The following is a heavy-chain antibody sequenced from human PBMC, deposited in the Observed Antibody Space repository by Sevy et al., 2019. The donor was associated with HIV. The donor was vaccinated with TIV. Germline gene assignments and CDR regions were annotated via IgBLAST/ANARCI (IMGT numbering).Heavy chain of an antibody. CDR3: TTDTSTGYFDWLLDFDY. D-gene: IGHD3-9*01. CDR1: GFTFSTYG. Sequence: GGSLRLSCTASGFTFSTYGMHWVRQAPGKGLEWVGRIQSKTDGGTTDYAASVKGRFTISRDDSVNTLYLQMNSLTTDDTAVYYCTTDTSTGYFDWLLDFDYWGQGTLVTVSS. V-gene: IGHV3-15*01. CDR2: IQSKTDGGTT. J-gene: IGHJ4*02.